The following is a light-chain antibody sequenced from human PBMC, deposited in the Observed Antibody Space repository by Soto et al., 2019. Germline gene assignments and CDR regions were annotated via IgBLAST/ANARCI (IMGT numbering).Light chain of an antibody. CDR2: DVS. CDR1: SSDVGGYNY. Sequence: QSALTQPASVSGSPGQSITISCTGTSSDVGGYNYVSWYQQHPGKAPKLMIYDVSNRPSGVSNRFSGSKSGNMASLTISGRQAEDEADYYCSSYTSSSTRVFGGGTKLAVL. V-gene: IGLV2-14*01. J-gene: IGLJ3*02. CDR3: SSYTSSSTRV.